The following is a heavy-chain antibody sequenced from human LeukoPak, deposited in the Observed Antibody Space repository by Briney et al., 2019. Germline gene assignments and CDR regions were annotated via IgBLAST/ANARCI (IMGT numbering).Heavy chain of an antibody. CDR2: IIPIFGTA. CDR3: AILVNPIVVVPAARDAFDI. J-gene: IGHJ3*02. V-gene: IGHV1-69*13. D-gene: IGHD2-2*01. Sequence: ASVKVSCKASGGTLSSYAISLVRQAPGQGLEWMGGIIPIFGTANYAQKFQGRVTITADESTSTAYMELSSLRSEDTAVYYCAILVNPIVVVPAARDAFDIWGQGTMVTVSS. CDR1: GGTLSSYA.